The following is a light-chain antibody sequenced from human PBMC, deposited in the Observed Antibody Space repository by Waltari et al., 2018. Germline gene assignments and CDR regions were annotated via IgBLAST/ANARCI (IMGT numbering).Light chain of an antibody. J-gene: IGKJ1*01. CDR3: QKYDSLPAT. CDR2: HTS. V-gene: IGKV3-20*01. CDR1: QSVSRY. Sequence: EIVLTQSPGTLSLSPGERATLSCMASQSVSRYLAWYQLRPGQAPRLPIYHTSIRATGIPERFSGSGSGTDFTLTINRLEPEDFAVYYCQKYDSLPATFGQGTKVEIK.